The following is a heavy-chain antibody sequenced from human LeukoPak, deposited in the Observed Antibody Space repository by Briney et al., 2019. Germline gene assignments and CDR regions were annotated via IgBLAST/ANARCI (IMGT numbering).Heavy chain of an antibody. Sequence: PGGSLRLSCAASGFTFSSYARSWVRQAPGKGLEWVSAISGSGGSTYYADSVKGRFTISRDNSKNTLYLQMNSLRAEDTAVYYCAKDWGLSWPGELWFRELLPSYSDYWGQGTLVTVSS. CDR1: GFTFSSYA. J-gene: IGHJ4*02. CDR3: AKDWGLSWPGELWFRELLPSYSDY. CDR2: ISGSGGST. D-gene: IGHD3-10*01. V-gene: IGHV3-23*01.